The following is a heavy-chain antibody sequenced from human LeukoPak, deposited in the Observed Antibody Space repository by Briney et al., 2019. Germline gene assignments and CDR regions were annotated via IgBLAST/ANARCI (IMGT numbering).Heavy chain of an antibody. CDR1: GFTFSSYS. CDR3: ARDGGLIAAAEDYDY. D-gene: IGHD6-13*01. V-gene: IGHV3-21*01. J-gene: IGHJ4*02. Sequence: GGSLRLSCAASGFTFSSYSMNWVRQAPGKGLEWVSSISSSSSYIYYADSVKGRFTISRDNAKNSLYLQINSLRAEDTAVYYCARDGGLIAAAEDYDYWGQGTLVTVSS. CDR2: ISSSSSYI.